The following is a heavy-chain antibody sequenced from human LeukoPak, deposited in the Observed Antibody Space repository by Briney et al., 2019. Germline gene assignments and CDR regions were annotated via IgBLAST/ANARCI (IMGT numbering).Heavy chain of an antibody. Sequence: SETLSLTCTVSGGSISTYYWSWIRQPPGKGLEWIAYIYYSGSTNYNPSLKSRVTISVDTSKNQFSLKLSSVTAADTAVYYCARGTKWLLNNWGQGTLVTVSS. CDR2: IYYSGST. CDR1: GGSISTYY. V-gene: IGHV4-59*01. J-gene: IGHJ4*02. CDR3: ARGTKWLLNN. D-gene: IGHD3-22*01.